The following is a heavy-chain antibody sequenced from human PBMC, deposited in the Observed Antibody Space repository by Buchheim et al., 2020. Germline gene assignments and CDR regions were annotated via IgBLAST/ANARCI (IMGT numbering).Heavy chain of an antibody. CDR3: ARARGYCSSASCYDFDY. Sequence: EVQLVQSGAEVTKPGESLEISCQPSGYSFANYWIAWVRQMPGKGLEWMAMIYPGDSSTKYSPSFQGPVTISADKSLSTAYLLWSSLKASDTATYFCARARGYCSSASCYDFDYWGQGT. D-gene: IGHD2-2*01. J-gene: IGHJ4*02. CDR1: GYSFANYW. V-gene: IGHV5-51*01. CDR2: IYPGDSST.